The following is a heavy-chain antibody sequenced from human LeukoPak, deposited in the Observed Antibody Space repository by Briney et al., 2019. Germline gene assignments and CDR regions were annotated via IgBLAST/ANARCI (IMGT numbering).Heavy chain of an antibody. Sequence: SETLFLTCTVSGGSISSSSYYWGWIRQPPGKGLEWIGSIYYSGSTYYNPSLKSRVTISVDTSKNQFSLKLSSVTAADTAVYYCARHSRGVVVPAARRGTNFDYWSQGTLVTVSS. CDR3: ARHSRGVVVPAARRGTNFDY. D-gene: IGHD2-2*01. J-gene: IGHJ4*02. CDR1: GGSISSSSYY. CDR2: IYYSGST. V-gene: IGHV4-39*01.